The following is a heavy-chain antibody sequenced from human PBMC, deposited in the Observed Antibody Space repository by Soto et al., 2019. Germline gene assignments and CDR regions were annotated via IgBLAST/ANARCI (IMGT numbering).Heavy chain of an antibody. D-gene: IGHD3-16*01. V-gene: IGHV2-5*02. J-gene: IGHJ5*02. CDR2: IYWDDDK. Sequence: QITLKESGPTLVKPTQTLTLTCTFSGFSLTTRGVGVGWIRQPPGKALECLALIYWDDDKRYSPSLQSRLSIPKDTSKNQVVLTKTNVDPVDTATYYCAHIPNYYQYDWFDPWGQGTLVSVSS. CDR3: AHIPNYYQYDWFDP. CDR1: GFSLTTRGVG.